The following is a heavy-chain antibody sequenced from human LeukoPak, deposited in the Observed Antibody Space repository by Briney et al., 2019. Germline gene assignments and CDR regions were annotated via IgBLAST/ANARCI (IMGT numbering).Heavy chain of an antibody. V-gene: IGHV3-11*05. CDR2: ISSSSSCT. J-gene: IGHJ4*02. CDR3: TRDYGVLFDY. CDR1: GFTFNVYE. Sequence: GGSLRLSCAASGFTFNVYEMNGVRQAPGKGLEWVSYISSSSSCTNYADSVKGRFTISRDNAKNSLYLQMNSLRAEDTAVYYCTRDYGVLFDYWGQGTLVTVSS. D-gene: IGHD4-17*01.